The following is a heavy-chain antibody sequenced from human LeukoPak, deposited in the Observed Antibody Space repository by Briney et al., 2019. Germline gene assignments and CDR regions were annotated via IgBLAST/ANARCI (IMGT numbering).Heavy chain of an antibody. CDR2: ISGYDGHT. J-gene: IGHJ4*02. CDR3: ARTVTTSSYYCDY. Sequence: VSVNVSCLASGYTFTTYGVSWVRQAPGQGLEWMGWISGYDGHTNYAQKLRGRVTMTTDTSTSTAYMHLRSLRSDGTALYYCARTVTTSSYYCDYWGEGTLVTVSS. CDR1: GYTFTTYG. D-gene: IGHD4-17*01. V-gene: IGHV1-18*01.